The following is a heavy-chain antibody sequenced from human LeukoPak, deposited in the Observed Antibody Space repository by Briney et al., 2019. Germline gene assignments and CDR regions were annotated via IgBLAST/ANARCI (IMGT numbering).Heavy chain of an antibody. CDR1: GGSISSYY. J-gene: IGHJ3*02. CDR3: ARKGYSADAFDI. Sequence: PSETLSLTCTVSGGSISSYYWSWIRQPPGKGLEWIGYIYYSGSTNYNPSLKSRVTISVDTSKNQFSLKLSSVTAADTAVYYCARKGYSADAFDIWGQGTMVTVSS. D-gene: IGHD2-15*01. CDR2: IYYSGST. V-gene: IGHV4-59*08.